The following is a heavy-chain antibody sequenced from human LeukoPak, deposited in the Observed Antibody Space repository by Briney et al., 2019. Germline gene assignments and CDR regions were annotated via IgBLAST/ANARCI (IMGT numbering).Heavy chain of an antibody. CDR1: GYTFTSYD. V-gene: IGHV1-8*03. Sequence: GASAKVSCKASGYTFTSYDINWVRQASGQGLEWMGWMSPKSANTGYAQKFRGRVTITRDTSISTAYMELSSLTSEDTAVYYCARTPPRGLIDYWGQGTLVTVSS. CDR3: ARTPPRGLIDY. J-gene: IGHJ4*02. D-gene: IGHD3-16*01. CDR2: MSPKSANT.